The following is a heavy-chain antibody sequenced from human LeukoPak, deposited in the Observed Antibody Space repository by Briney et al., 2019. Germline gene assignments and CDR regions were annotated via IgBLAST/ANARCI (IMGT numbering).Heavy chain of an antibody. CDR2: IYWDDDK. V-gene: IGHV2-5*02. CDR1: GVSXXTTXVX. Sequence: SGPTLVNPTQTLTLTCTFSGVSXXTTXVXXGWIRXXPGKALXXXALIYWDDDKRYSPSLKSRLTITKDTSKNQVVLTMTNMDPVDTATYYCARLRYFDWLHIDYWGQGTLVTVSS. J-gene: IGHJ4*02. CDR3: ARLRYFDWLHIDY. D-gene: IGHD3-9*01.